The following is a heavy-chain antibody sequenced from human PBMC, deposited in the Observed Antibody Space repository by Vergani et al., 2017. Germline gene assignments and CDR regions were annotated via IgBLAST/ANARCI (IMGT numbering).Heavy chain of an antibody. D-gene: IGHD3-10*01. CDR2: IHHSGDT. CDR1: DSSIMTNPY. V-gene: IGHV4-38-2*01. J-gene: IGHJ6*02. Sequence: QVQLQESGPGLVKPSETLTLTCDVSDSSIMTNPYWGWFRQSPGKGLEWIGCIHHSGDTHYNSSLKSRVSISIVSSSKFSLSLTSVTAADTAIYYCAGHRGSGVFFPSSYFYGRDVWGHGTTVTVSS. CDR3: AGHRGSGVFFPSSYFYGRDV.